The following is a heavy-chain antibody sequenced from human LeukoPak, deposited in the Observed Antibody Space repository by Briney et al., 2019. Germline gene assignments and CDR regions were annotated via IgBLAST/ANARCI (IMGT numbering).Heavy chain of an antibody. CDR2: MYVDENDK. J-gene: IGHJ4*02. V-gene: IGHV3-30*02. CDR1: AFIFSSRG. CDR3: ATLVKTGSGGRGYFDH. Sequence: GGSLRLSCAASAFIFSSRGFYWVRQAPGKGLEWVAFMYVDENDKHYADSVKGRFTVSRDNSKNTFHLQMDSLTTADAAVYHCATLVKTGSGGRGYFDHWDQGTLVTVSS. D-gene: IGHD2-8*02.